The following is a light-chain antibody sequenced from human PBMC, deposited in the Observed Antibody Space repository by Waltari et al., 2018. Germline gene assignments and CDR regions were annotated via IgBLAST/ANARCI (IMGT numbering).Light chain of an antibody. CDR3: QVWDSSRDLVL. CDR1: NIGSQG. J-gene: IGLJ2*01. Sequence: SYVLTQPPSVSVAPGRTATITCGGDNIGSQGVNWYQQRPGQAPVLVVYDDSDRPSDIPERFSGSISGNMATLTVSRVEAGDEADYYCQVWDSSRDLVLIGGGTKLTDL. V-gene: IGLV3-21*03. CDR2: DDS.